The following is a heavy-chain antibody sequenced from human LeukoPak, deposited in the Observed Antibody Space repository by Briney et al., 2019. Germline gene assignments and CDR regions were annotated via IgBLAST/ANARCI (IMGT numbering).Heavy chain of an antibody. CDR2: KYHSGSA. V-gene: IGHV4-31*03. D-gene: IGHD2-2*01. J-gene: IGHJ3*02. CDR3: ATPYCSSISCLDVFNM. CDR1: GVSVSDGRYY. Sequence: PSQTLSLTCNVSGVSVSDGRYYWTWIRQHPGKGLEWIGYKYHSGSAKFNPSLKSRLTISIDTSKNQFSLQLSSVTAADTATYYCATPYCSSISCLDVFNMWGQGTRVTVSS.